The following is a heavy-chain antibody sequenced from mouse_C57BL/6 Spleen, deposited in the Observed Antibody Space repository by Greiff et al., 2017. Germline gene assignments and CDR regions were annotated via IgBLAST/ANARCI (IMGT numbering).Heavy chain of an antibody. Sequence: QVQLQQPGAELVMPGASVKLSCKASGYTFTSYWMHWVKQRPGQGLEWIGEIDPSDSYTNYNQKFKGKSTLTVDKSSSTAYMQLSSLTSEDSAVYYCARREGASFGCWGQGTTLTVSS. CDR1: GYTFTSYW. V-gene: IGHV1-69*01. CDR2: IDPSDSYT. J-gene: IGHJ2*01. CDR3: ARREGASFGC.